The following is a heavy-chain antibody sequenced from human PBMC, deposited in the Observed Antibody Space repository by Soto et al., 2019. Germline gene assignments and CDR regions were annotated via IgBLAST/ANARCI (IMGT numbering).Heavy chain of an antibody. CDR2: ISGSGGST. D-gene: IGHD6-13*01. J-gene: IGHJ6*02. V-gene: IGHV3-23*01. CDR1: GFTFSSYA. CDR3: AKDFSSSWPHSTSGMDV. Sequence: PGGSLRLSCAASGFTFSSYAMSWVRQAPGKGLEWVSAISGSGGSTYYADSVKGRFTISRDNSKNTLYLQVNSLRAEDTAVYYCAKDFSSSWPHSTSGMDVWGQGTTVTVSS.